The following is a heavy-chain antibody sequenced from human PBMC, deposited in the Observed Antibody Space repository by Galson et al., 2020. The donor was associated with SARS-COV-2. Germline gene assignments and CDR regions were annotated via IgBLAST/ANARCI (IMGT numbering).Heavy chain of an antibody. V-gene: IGHV4-30-4*07. J-gene: IGHJ2*01. CDR1: GGSISSGGYS. CDR3: ARAATVTTDWYFDL. Sequence: SETLSLTCAVSGGSISSGGYSWSWIRQPPGKGQAWIGYIYYSGSTYYNPSLQSRVTISVDKSKNQFSLMLNSVTAADTAVYYCARAATVTTDWYFDLWGRGTQVTVSS. D-gene: IGHD4-17*01. CDR2: IYYSGST.